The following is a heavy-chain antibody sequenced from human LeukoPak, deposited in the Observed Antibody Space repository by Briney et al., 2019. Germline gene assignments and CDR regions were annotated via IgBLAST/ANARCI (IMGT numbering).Heavy chain of an antibody. Sequence: ASVKVSCKASGDTFTGYYMHWVRQAPGQGLEWMGWINPNGGGTNYAQKFQGRVTMTRDTSISTAYMELSRLRSDDTAVYYCATRAARYDALDIWGQGTMVTGSS. D-gene: IGHD6-6*01. V-gene: IGHV1-2*02. CDR2: INPNGGGT. CDR3: ATRAARYDALDI. J-gene: IGHJ3*02. CDR1: GDTFTGYY.